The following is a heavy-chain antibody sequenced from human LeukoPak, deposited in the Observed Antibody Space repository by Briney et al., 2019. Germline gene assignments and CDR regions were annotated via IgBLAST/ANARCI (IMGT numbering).Heavy chain of an antibody. CDR2: ISGSGDFT. J-gene: IGHJ4*02. V-gene: IGHV3-23*01. CDR3: AKVYSSSWPFDY. D-gene: IGHD6-13*01. CDR1: GFTFDIYA. Sequence: GGSLRLSCAASGFTFDIYAMSWVRQAPGKGLEWVSAISGSGDFTFYADSVKGRFTISRDNSKKTLYLQMNSLRAEDTAVYYCAKVYSSSWPFDYWGQGTLVTVSS.